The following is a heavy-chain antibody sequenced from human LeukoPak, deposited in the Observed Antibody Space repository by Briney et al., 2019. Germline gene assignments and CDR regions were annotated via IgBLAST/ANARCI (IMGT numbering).Heavy chain of an antibody. D-gene: IGHD3-22*01. V-gene: IGHV1-46*01. CDR2: INPSGGST. J-gene: IGHJ1*01. CDR1: GYTFTSYY. CDR3: ARHPTWYDSSGYRAEYFQH. Sequence: ASVKVSCKASGYTFTSYYMHWVRQAPGRGLEWMGIINPSGGSTSYAKKFQGRVTMTRDTSTSTVYMELSSLRSEDTAVYYCARHPTWYDSSGYRAEYFQHWGQGTLVTVSS.